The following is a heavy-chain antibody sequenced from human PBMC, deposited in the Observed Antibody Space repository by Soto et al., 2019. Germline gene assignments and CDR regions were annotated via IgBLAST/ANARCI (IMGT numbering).Heavy chain of an antibody. D-gene: IGHD2-21*02. V-gene: IGHV1-3*05. CDR2: INAGNGNT. CDR3: AMSIVVVTALDY. J-gene: IGHJ4*02. Sequence: QVQLVQSGAEEKKPGASVKGSCKASGYTFTSYAMHWVRQAPGQRLEWMGWINAGNGNTKYSQKFQGRVTITRDTPASTAYMELSSLRSEDTAVYYCAMSIVVVTALDYWGQGTLVTVSS. CDR1: GYTFTSYA.